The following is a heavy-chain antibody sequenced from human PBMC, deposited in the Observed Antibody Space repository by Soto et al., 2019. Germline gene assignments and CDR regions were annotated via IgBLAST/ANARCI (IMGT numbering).Heavy chain of an antibody. CDR3: AREGELGNGDYALTYGMDV. J-gene: IGHJ6*02. V-gene: IGHV1-46*01. Sequence: WASVKVSCKASGYTFTSYYMHWVRQAPGQGLEWMGIINPSGGSTSYAQKFQGRVTMTRDTSTSTVYMELSSLRSEDTAVYYCAREGELGNGDYALTYGMDVWGQGTTVTVSS. CDR1: GYTFTSYY. CDR2: INPSGGST. D-gene: IGHD4-17*01.